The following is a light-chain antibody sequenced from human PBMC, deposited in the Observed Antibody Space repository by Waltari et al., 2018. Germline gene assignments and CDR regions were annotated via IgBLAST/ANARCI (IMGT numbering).Light chain of an antibody. J-gene: IGKJ2*01. Sequence: EIVMTQSPATLSVSPGERATLSCRASQSVSSNLAWYQQKPGQAPRPLIYGASTRATGIPARFSGSGSGTEFTLTISSMQSEDFAVYYYQQYNNWPVTFGQGTKLEIK. CDR3: QQYNNWPVT. CDR1: QSVSSN. V-gene: IGKV3-15*01. CDR2: GAS.